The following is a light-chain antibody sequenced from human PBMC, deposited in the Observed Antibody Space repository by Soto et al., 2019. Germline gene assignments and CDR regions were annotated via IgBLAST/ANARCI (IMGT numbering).Light chain of an antibody. CDR1: QSISSW. V-gene: IGKV1-5*03. CDR2: KAS. Sequence: DIPMTQSPSTLSASVGDRVTVTCRASQSISSWLAWYQQKPGKAPKLLIYKASSLESGVPSRFSGSGSGTEFTLTISSLQPDDFVTYYCQQYNSYSFTFGGGTKVEIK. CDR3: QQYNSYSFT. J-gene: IGKJ4*01.